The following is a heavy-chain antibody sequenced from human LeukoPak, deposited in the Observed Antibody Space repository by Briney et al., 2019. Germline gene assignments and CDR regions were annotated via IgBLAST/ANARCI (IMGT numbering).Heavy chain of an antibody. J-gene: IGHJ5*02. Sequence: GASVKVSCKASGYIFTSYDINWVRQATGQGLEWMGWMNPNSGNTGYAQKFQGRVTMTRNTSISTAYMELSSLRSEDTAVYYCARGRARSLLSYNWFDPWGQGTLVTVSS. D-gene: IGHD2-21*01. CDR1: GYIFTSYD. CDR2: MNPNSGNT. V-gene: IGHV1-8*01. CDR3: ARGRARSLLSYNWFDP.